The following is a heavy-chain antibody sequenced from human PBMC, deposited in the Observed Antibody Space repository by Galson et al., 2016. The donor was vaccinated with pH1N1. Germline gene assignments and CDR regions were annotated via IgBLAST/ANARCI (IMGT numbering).Heavy chain of an antibody. CDR1: GFTFGSYA. D-gene: IGHD5-24*01. J-gene: IGHJ4*02. V-gene: IGHV3-30*03. CDR2: ISFDGRNK. Sequence: SLRLSCAASGFTFGSYAMHWVRQAPGKGLEWVADISFDGRNKNYLDSVKGRFSISRDNSQNTLHLQVKGLRADDTAIYLCARERDGQGFDTWGQGTLVSVSS. CDR3: ARERDGQGFDT.